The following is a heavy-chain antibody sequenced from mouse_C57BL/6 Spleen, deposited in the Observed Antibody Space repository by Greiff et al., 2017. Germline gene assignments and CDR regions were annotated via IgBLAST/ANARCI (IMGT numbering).Heavy chain of an antibody. V-gene: IGHV1-69*01. J-gene: IGHJ1*03. D-gene: IGHD1-1*01. CDR3: ARANYPYGSSYDWYFDV. CDR2: IDPSDSYT. CDR1: GYTFTSYW. Sequence: QVQLQQPGAELVMPGASVKLSCKASGYTFTSYWMHWVKQRPGQGLEWIGEIDPSDSYTNYNQKFKGKSTLTVDKSSSTAYMQLSSLTSEDSAVYYCARANYPYGSSYDWYFDVWGTGTTVTVAS.